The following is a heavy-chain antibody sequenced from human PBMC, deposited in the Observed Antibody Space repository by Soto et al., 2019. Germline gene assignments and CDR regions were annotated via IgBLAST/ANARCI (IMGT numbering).Heavy chain of an antibody. V-gene: IGHV1-69*13. J-gene: IGHJ4*02. CDR1: GGTFNIYA. CDR3: ARGPYYDFWRGYSFFDS. D-gene: IGHD3-3*01. CDR2: IIPVFGTP. Sequence: ASVKVSRKASGGTFNIYAISWVRQAPGQGLEWMGGIIPVFGTPSYAQKFRGRVTITADESTSTAYMELSGLKSEDTAVYYCARGPYYDFWRGYSFFDSWGQERLVTVSS.